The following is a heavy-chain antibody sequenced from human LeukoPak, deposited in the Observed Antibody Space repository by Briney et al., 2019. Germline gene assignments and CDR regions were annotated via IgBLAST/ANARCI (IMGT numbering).Heavy chain of an antibody. V-gene: IGHV4-30-4*08. CDR2: IYYSGST. J-gene: IGHJ4*02. CDR3: VRGAGRGYCSGGSCYPGENDY. CDR1: GGSISSGDYS. D-gene: IGHD2-15*01. Sequence: SQTLSLTCTVSGGSISSGDYSWSWIRQPPGKGLEWIGYIYYSGSTYYNPSLKSRVTISVDTSKNQFSLKLSSVTAADTAVYYCVRGAGRGYCSGGSCYPGENDYWGQGTLVTVSS.